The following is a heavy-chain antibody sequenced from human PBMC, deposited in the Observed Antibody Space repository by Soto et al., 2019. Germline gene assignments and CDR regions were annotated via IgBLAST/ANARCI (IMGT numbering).Heavy chain of an antibody. J-gene: IGHJ4*02. V-gene: IGHV4-34*01. Sequence: SETLSLTCAVYGGSFSGYYWSWIRQPPGKGLEWIGEINHSGSTNYNPSLKSRVTISVDTSKNQFSLKLSSVTAADTAVYYCAREVYYGSGSYFSPFDYWGQGTLVTVSS. D-gene: IGHD3-10*01. CDR2: INHSGST. CDR3: AREVYYGSGSYFSPFDY. CDR1: GGSFSGYY.